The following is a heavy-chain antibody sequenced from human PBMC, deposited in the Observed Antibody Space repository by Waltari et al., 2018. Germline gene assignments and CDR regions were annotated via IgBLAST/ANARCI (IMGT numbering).Heavy chain of an antibody. J-gene: IGHJ4*02. D-gene: IGHD6-6*01. CDR1: GGSFSGYY. Sequence: VQLQQWGAGLLKPSETLSLTCAVYGGSFSGYYWSWVRQAPGKGLEWVSAISGSGSSTYYADSVKGRFTISRDNSKNTLYLQMNSLRAEDTAVYYCARGRLIAADYFDYWGQGTLVTVSS. V-gene: IGHV3-23*01. CDR3: ARGRLIAADYFDY. CDR2: ISGSGSST.